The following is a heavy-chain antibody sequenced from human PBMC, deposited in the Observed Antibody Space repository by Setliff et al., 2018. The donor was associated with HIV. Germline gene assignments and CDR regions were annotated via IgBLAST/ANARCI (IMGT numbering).Heavy chain of an antibody. V-gene: IGHV1-18*01. CDR2: ISAYNGNT. D-gene: IGHD6-19*01. Sequence: ASVKVSCKASGYTFTSYGISWVRQAPGQGLEWMGWISAYNGNTDYAQKLQGRVTLTTATSTSTAYMELRSLRSDDTAVYYCARDPPSSGWYRADYWGQGTLVTVSS. CDR1: GYTFTSYG. CDR3: ARDPPSSGWYRADY. J-gene: IGHJ4*02.